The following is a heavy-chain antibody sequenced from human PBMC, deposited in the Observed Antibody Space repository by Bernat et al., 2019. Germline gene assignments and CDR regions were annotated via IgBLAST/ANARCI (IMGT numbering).Heavy chain of an antibody. D-gene: IGHD5-18*01. CDR3: ARQETQYSYGDPYYYYGMDV. V-gene: IGHV5-10-1*03. Sequence: EVQLVQSGAEVKKPGESLRISCKGSGYSFTSYWISWVRQMPGKGLEWMGRIDPSDSYTNYSPSFQGHVTISAYKSISTAYLQWSSLKASDTAMYYCARQETQYSYGDPYYYYGMDVWGQGTTVTVSS. CDR2: IDPSDSYT. CDR1: GYSFTSYW. J-gene: IGHJ6*02.